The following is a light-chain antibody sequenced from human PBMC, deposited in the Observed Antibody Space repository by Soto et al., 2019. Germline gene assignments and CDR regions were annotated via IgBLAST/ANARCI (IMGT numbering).Light chain of an antibody. V-gene: IGKV1-9*01. CDR3: QQVKSYPLN. Sequence: DIQLTQSPSFLSASVGDRVTITCRASQGISSFLAWYQQKPGKAPNFLIYAASTLQSGVPSRFSGSGSGTEFPLTLSSLQPEDFATYYCQQVKSYPLNFGGGTKVEIK. CDR1: QGISSF. CDR2: AAS. J-gene: IGKJ4*01.